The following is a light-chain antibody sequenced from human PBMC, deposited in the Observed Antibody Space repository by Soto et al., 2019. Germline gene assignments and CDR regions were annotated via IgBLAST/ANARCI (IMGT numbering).Light chain of an antibody. J-gene: IGKJ1*01. CDR2: GAS. CDR1: QSVGIN. CDR3: QQYNDWPRT. V-gene: IGKV3-15*01. Sequence: IVMTHSPANLSVSPGEITTLSCRASQSVGINVAWYQQKPGQAPRLLIYGASTRATGSPDRFSASGSATEFTLTISSLQSEDFAVYYCQQYNDWPRTFGQGTKVDI.